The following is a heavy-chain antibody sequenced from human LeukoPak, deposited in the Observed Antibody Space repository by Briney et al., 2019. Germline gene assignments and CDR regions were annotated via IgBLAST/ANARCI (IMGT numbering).Heavy chain of an antibody. D-gene: IGHD5-18*01. Sequence: GGSLRLSCAASGFTFSSYWMHWVRQAAGKGLVWVSRINSDGSSTSYADSVKGRFTISRDNAKNTLYLQMNSLRAEDTAVYYCARPLFRGGGYSYGIDYWGQGTPVTVSS. J-gene: IGHJ4*02. CDR2: INSDGSST. CDR3: ARPLFRGGGYSYGIDY. CDR1: GFTFSSYW. V-gene: IGHV3-74*01.